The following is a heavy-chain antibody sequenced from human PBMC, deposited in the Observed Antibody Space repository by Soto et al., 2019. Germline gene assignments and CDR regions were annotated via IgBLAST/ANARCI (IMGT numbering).Heavy chain of an antibody. Sequence: SETLSLTCTVSGGSISSSSYYWGWIRQPPGKGLEWIGSIFYSGSTYYNPSLKSRVTISVDTSKNQFSLKLSSVTAADKALYYCARRGGYCSGGSCFDYWGQGTRVTVS. V-gene: IGHV4-39*01. CDR2: IFYSGST. CDR1: GGSISSSSYY. CDR3: ARRGGYCSGGSCFDY. D-gene: IGHD2-15*01. J-gene: IGHJ4*02.